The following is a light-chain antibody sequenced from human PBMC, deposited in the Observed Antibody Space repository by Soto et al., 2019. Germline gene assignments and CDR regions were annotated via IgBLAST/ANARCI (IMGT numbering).Light chain of an antibody. CDR1: QGIRND. CDR2: AAS. J-gene: IGKJ5*01. CDR3: LPDYDDRS. V-gene: IGKV1-6*01. Sequence: AIQMTQSPSSLSASVGDRVTITCRASQGIRNDLGWYQQKPGKAPKLLIYAASSLQSGVPSRFSGSGSGTDFTLTIVSLERKDVPTYYWLPDYDDRSFAKGTRLEIK.